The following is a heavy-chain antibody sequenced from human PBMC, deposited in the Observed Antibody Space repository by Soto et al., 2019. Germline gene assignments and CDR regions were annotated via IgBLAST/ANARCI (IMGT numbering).Heavy chain of an antibody. Sequence: GGSLRLSCAASGFTFSSYAMHWVRQAPGKGLEWVAVISYDGSNKYYADSVKGRFTISRDNSKNTLYLQMNSLRAEDTAVYYCARDYYDSSGYFFDYWGQGTLVTVSS. D-gene: IGHD3-22*01. J-gene: IGHJ4*02. V-gene: IGHV3-30-3*01. CDR3: ARDYYDSSGYFFDY. CDR2: ISYDGSNK. CDR1: GFTFSSYA.